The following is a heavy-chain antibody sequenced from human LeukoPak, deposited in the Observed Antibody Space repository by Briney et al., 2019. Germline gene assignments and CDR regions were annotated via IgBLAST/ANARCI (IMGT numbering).Heavy chain of an antibody. CDR3: ARGGGLDV. CDR2: ISHNGNVN. CDR1: GFTFSSYW. Sequence: GGSLRLSCAAFGFTFSSYWMNWARQAPGKGLEWVASISHNGNVNYYVDSVKGRFTISRDNAKNSLYLQMSNLRAEDTAVYFCARGGGLDVWGQGATVTVSS. V-gene: IGHV3-7*03. D-gene: IGHD3-16*01. J-gene: IGHJ6*02.